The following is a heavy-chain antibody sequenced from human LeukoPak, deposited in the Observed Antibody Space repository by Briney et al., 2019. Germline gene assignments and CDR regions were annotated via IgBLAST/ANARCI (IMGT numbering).Heavy chain of an antibody. CDR2: INHSGST. CDR1: GGSFSGYY. D-gene: IGHD3-22*01. V-gene: IGHV4-34*01. J-gene: IGHJ6*03. Sequence: SETLSLTCAVYGGSFSGYYWSWIRQPPGKGLEWIGEINHSGSTNYNPSLKSRVTISVDTSKNQFSLKLNSVTAADTAVYYCARVLYDSSGYYYDYYYYYYMDVWGKGTTVTVSS. CDR3: ARVLYDSSGYYYDYYYYYYMDV.